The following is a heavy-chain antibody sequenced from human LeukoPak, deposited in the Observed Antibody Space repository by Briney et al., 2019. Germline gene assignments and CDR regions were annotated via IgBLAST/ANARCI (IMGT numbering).Heavy chain of an antibody. D-gene: IGHD3-3*01. CDR1: GFTFGKYW. CDR2: MKLDGSEK. Sequence: GGSLRLSCVASGFTFGKYWMSWVRQAPGKGLEWVANMKLDGSEKNYVDSVKGRFTISRDNAKNSLYLQMNSLRAEDTAVFYCARDQYDTWSRRGNFDSWGQGTLVIVSS. J-gene: IGHJ4*02. CDR3: ARDQYDTWSRRGNFDS. V-gene: IGHV3-7*03.